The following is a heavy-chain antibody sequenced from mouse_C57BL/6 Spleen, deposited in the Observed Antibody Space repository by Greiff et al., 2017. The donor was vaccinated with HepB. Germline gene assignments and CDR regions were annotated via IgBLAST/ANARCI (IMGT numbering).Heavy chain of an antibody. V-gene: IGHV1-59*01. CDR2: IDPSDSYT. CDR1: GYTFTSYW. Sequence: VQLQQPGAELVRPGTSVKLSCKASGYTFTSYWMHWVKQRPGQGLEWIGVIDPSDSYTNYNQKFKGKATLTVDTSSSTAYMQRSSLTSEDSAVYFCARARYDYDYFDYWGQGTTLTVSS. CDR3: ARARYDYDYFDY. J-gene: IGHJ2*01. D-gene: IGHD2-4*01.